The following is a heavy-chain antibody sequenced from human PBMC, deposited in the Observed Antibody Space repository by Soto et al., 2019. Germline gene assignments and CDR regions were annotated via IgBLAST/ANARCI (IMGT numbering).Heavy chain of an antibody. Sequence: AETLSLTCTVSGDSVSSHYWSWIRQPAGKGLXWLGXXXNXEXTXHXXXXKSRVTMSMDTSKNQFSLKLTSVTAADSAVYFCAREPLAHSYFDFWGQGILLTVSS. V-gene: IGHV4-4*07. CDR3: AREPLAHSYFDF. CDR2: XXNXEXT. J-gene: IGHJ4*02. CDR1: GDSVSSHY.